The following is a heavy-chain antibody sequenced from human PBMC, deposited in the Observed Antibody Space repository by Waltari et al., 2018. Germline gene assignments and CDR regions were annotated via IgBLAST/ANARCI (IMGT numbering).Heavy chain of an antibody. CDR3: AREGGTSGYSGFFDT. D-gene: IGHD6-25*01. J-gene: IGHJ4*02. Sequence: PLVESGGGVVQPGRYRRLSCAAPGYTFSNHIIHWVRRTPGKGLEVVAAISYDGFSKYYADSVKGRFTFAADTSKTTVNLQLNSLTNEDTAVYYCAREGGTSGYSGFFDTWGPGTQVTVSS. CDR2: ISYDGFSK. CDR1: GYTFSNHI. V-gene: IGHV3-30-3*01.